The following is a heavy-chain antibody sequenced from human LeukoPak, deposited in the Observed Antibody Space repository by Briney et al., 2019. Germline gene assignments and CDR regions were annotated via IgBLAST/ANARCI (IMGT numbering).Heavy chain of an antibody. CDR2: INPNSGGT. CDR3: AIYPQSAQVVRQVFDY. CDR1: GYTFTDYY. V-gene: IGHV1-2*02. D-gene: IGHD1-1*01. Sequence: ASVKVSCKASGYTFTDYYIHCVRQAPGQGLEWMGLINPNSGGTIYAQKFQGRVTMTRDTSISTAYMELSRLRSDDTAVYYCAIYPQSAQVVRQVFDYWGQGTLVTVSS. J-gene: IGHJ4*02.